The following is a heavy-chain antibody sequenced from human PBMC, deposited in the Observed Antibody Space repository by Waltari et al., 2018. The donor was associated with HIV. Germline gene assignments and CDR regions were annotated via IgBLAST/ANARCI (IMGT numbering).Heavy chain of an antibody. CDR3: ARQRLASVVGNYYYGMDV. J-gene: IGHJ6*02. V-gene: IGHV1-3*01. Sequence: QVHLVQSGAEVKKPGASVKVSCKASGYTFPSYGFTWVRQAPGQRPEWMGWISAGNGDTKYSPKFQGRVTITRDTSANTAYMEMSRLTSEDTAVYFCARQRLASVVGNYYYGMDVWGQGTTVTVSS. CDR1: GYTFPSYG. D-gene: IGHD2-21*01. CDR2: ISAGNGDT.